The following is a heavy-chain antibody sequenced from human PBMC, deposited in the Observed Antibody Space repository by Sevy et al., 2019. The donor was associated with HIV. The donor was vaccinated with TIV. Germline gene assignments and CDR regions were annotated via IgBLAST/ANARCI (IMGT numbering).Heavy chain of an antibody. V-gene: IGHV3-33*01. Sequence: GGSLRLSCAASGFTFSSYGMHWARQAPGKGLEWVALIWYDGTNKYYADSVKGRFTISRDNSKNTLYLRMNSLRAEDTAVYYCASGAYYYASRSQNFDYWGPGTLVTVSS. CDR1: GFTFSSYG. CDR3: ASGAYYYASRSQNFDY. D-gene: IGHD3-10*01. CDR2: IWYDGTNK. J-gene: IGHJ4*02.